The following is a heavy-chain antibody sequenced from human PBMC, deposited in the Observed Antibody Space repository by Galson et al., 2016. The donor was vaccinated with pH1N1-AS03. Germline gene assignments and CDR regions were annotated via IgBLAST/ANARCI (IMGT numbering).Heavy chain of an antibody. V-gene: IGHV3-48*04. D-gene: IGHD1-26*01. CDR1: GFTFNHYS. CDR3: ARTSGAYFGSAFGI. Sequence: SLRLSCAASGFTFNHYSMNWVRQAPGKGLEWVSYISSDCTTIYYADSVKGRFTISRDNAKNSLYLQMNSLTAEDTAIYYCARTSGAYFGSAFGIWGQGTMVTVSS. J-gene: IGHJ3*02. CDR2: ISSDCTTI.